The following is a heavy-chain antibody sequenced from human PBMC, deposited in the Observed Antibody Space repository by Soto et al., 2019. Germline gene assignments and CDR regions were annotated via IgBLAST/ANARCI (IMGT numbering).Heavy chain of an antibody. CDR2: INGDGSTT. D-gene: IGHD7-27*01. CDR3: TRGGTSATYWGLFDY. CDR1: GFTFSNYW. Sequence: EVQLVESGGGLVQPGGSLRLSCAASGFTFSNYWTHWVRQAPGKGLVWVSRINGDGSTTTYADFVKVRFTISRDNAKNTLYLQMDSLGADDTAVYYCTRGGTSATYWGLFDYWGQGALVTVSS. V-gene: IGHV3-74*01. J-gene: IGHJ4*02.